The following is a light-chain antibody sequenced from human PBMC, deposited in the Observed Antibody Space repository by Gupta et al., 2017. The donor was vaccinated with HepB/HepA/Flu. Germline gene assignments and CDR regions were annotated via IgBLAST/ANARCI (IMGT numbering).Light chain of an antibody. Sequence: QSVLTQPPSMSAAPGQKVTISCSGSSSKIGNNYVSWYQQLPGTAPKLLIYENDKRPSVIPARFSGSKSGTSATLTITGLQTGDEADYYCGTGDSSLNVVVFGGGTRLTVL. J-gene: IGLJ2*01. CDR3: GTGDSSLNVVV. CDR1: SSKIGNNY. V-gene: IGLV1-51*02. CDR2: END.